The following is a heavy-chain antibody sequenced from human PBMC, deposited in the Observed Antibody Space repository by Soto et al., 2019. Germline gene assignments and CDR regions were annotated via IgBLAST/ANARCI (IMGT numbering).Heavy chain of an antibody. J-gene: IGHJ5*01. V-gene: IGHV3-72*01. CDR3: AREGDARWLDS. Sequence: EVQLVESGGGLVQPGGSARLSCAASGFSVSGWYMDWVRQAPGKGLEWVARLKDRSQNYATEYAASVKGRFTVSRHASQNSMYRQMNSLKIEDTAVYYCAREGDARWLDSWGQGTLVTVS. CDR1: GFSVSGWY. CDR2: LKDRSQNYAT. D-gene: IGHD1-26*01.